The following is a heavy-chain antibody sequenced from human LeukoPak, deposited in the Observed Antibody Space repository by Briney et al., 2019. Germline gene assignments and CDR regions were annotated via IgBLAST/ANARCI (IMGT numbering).Heavy chain of an antibody. J-gene: IGHJ6*03. Sequence: GGSLRLSCAASGFTFSSYGMHWVRQAPGKGLEWVAFIRYDGSNKYYADSVKGRFTISRDNSKNTLYLQMNSLRAEDTAVYYCAKDRGWGQLVRRPAYYMDVWGKGTTVTVSS. CDR3: AKDRGWGQLVRRPAYYMDV. V-gene: IGHV3-30*02. CDR2: IRYDGSNK. D-gene: IGHD6-6*01. CDR1: GFTFSSYG.